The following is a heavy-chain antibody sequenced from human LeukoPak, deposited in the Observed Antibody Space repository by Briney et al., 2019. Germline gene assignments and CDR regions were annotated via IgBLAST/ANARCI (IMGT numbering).Heavy chain of an antibody. CDR3: ASGGVEGMDV. Sequence: GGSLRLSCAASGITFSSSGMHWVRQAPGKGLEWVALISYDETTKYHADSVKGRFTISRDNSKNTLYLQMNSLRAEDTAVYYCASGGVEGMDVWGQGTTVTVSS. CDR2: ISYDETTK. CDR1: GITFSSSG. D-gene: IGHD3-16*01. V-gene: IGHV3-30*12. J-gene: IGHJ6*02.